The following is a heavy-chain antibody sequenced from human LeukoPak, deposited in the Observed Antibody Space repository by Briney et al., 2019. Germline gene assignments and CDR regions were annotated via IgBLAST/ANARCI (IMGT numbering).Heavy chain of an antibody. J-gene: IGHJ4*02. CDR1: GYTFTTYY. Sequence: GASVKVSCKASGYTFTTYYMNWLRVRQAPGQGLEWMGMINPDGGSTTYAQKFQGRVRMTRDTSTSTVYMELSSLRSEDTALYYCARDGYYHSSGLLPDYWGQGTLVTVSS. CDR2: INPDGGST. CDR3: ARDGYYHSSGLLPDY. V-gene: IGHV1-46*01. D-gene: IGHD3-22*01.